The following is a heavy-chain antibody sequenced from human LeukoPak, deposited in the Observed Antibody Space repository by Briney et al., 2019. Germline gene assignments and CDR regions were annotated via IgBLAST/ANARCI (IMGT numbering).Heavy chain of an antibody. D-gene: IGHD3-9*01. CDR3: AREHRVLRYFDWLGGAFDI. CDR1: GGSISSYY. J-gene: IGHJ3*02. V-gene: IGHV4-59*12. Sequence: SGTLSLTCTVSGGSISSYYWSWIRQPPGKGLEWIGYIYYSGSTNYNPSLKSRVTISVDTSKNQFSLKLSSGTAADTAVYYCAREHRVLRYFDWLGGAFDIWGQGTMVTVSS. CDR2: IYYSGST.